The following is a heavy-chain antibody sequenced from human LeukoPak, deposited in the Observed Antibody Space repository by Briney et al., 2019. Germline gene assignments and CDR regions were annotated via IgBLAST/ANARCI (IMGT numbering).Heavy chain of an antibody. J-gene: IGHJ4*02. V-gene: IGHV3-21*01. CDR3: AIGGIAAAGTYY. D-gene: IGHD6-13*01. CDR2: ISSSSSYI. Sequence: GGSLGLSCAAPGFTFSSYSMNWVRQAPGKGLEWVSSISSSSSYIYYADSVKGRFTISRDNAKNSLYLQMNSLRAEDTAVYYCAIGGIAAAGTYYWGQGTLVTVSS. CDR1: GFTFSSYS.